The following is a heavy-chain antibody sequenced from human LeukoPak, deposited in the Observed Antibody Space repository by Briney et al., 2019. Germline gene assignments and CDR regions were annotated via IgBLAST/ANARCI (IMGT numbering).Heavy chain of an antibody. CDR3: ARDLVAIAAAAKSNWFDP. CDR1: GYTFTGYY. CDR2: INPNSGGT. J-gene: IGHJ5*02. D-gene: IGHD6-13*01. V-gene: IGHV1-2*02. Sequence: ASVKVSCKASGYTFTGYYMHWVRQAPGQGLEWMGWINPNSGGTNYAQKFQGRVTMTRDTSISTAYMELSRLRSDDTAVYYCARDLVAIAAAAKSNWFDPWGQGTLVTVSS.